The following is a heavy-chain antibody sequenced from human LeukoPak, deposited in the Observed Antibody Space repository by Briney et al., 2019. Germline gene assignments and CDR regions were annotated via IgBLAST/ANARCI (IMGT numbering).Heavy chain of an antibody. J-gene: IGHJ4*02. Sequence: GESLKISCKGSGYSFTSYWIGWVRQMPGKGLEWMGIIYPGDSGTRYSPSFQGQVTISADKSISTAYLQWSSLKASDTAMYYCARHLAYASAWYCPDYWGQGTLVTVSS. CDR3: ARHLAYASAWYCPDY. V-gene: IGHV5-51*01. CDR2: IYPGDSGT. D-gene: IGHD6-19*01. CDR1: GYSFTSYW.